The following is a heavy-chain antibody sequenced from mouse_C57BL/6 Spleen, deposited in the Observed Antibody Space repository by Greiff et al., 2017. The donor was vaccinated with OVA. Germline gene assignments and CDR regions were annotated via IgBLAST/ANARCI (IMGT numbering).Heavy chain of an antibody. CDR3: ARHYGSSYGYFDV. V-gene: IGHV1-50*01. CDR1: GYTFTSYW. D-gene: IGHD1-1*01. Sequence: VQLQQPGAELVKPGASVKLSCKASGYTFTSYWMQWVKQRPGQGLEWIGEIDPSASYTNYNQKFTGKATLTVDTSSSTAFMQLSSLTSEDSAVYYCARHYGSSYGYFDVWGTGTTVTVSS. CDR2: IDPSASYT. J-gene: IGHJ1*03.